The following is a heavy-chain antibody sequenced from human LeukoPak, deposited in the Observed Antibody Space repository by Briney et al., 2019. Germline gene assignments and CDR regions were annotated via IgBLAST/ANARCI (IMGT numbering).Heavy chain of an antibody. CDR2: ISAYNGNT. Sequence: ASVKVSFKASGYTFTSYGISWVRQAPGQGLEWKGWISAYNGNTNYAQKLQGRGTMTTDTSTSTTYMELRSLRSEDTAVYYCARVPLFVVVPAALSGDYWGQGTLVTVSS. CDR3: ARVPLFVVVPAALSGDY. J-gene: IGHJ4*02. CDR1: GYTFTSYG. D-gene: IGHD2-2*01. V-gene: IGHV1-18*04.